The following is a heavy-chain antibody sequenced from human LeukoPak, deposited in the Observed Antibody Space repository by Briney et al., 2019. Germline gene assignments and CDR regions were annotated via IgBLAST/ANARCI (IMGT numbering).Heavy chain of an antibody. V-gene: IGHV3-30*18. Sequence: PGGSLRLSCVASGLTFSASEMHWVRQAPGKGLEWVAVISYDGSNKYYADSVKGRFTISRDNSKNTLYLQMNSLRAEDTAVYYCAKEKKDSSGPRHAFDIWGQGTMVTVSS. CDR1: GLTFSASE. CDR2: ISYDGSNK. D-gene: IGHD3-22*01. CDR3: AKEKKDSSGPRHAFDI. J-gene: IGHJ3*02.